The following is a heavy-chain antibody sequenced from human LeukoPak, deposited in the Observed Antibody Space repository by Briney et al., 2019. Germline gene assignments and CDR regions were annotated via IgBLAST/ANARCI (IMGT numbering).Heavy chain of an antibody. CDR1: GGSISSRSYY. J-gene: IGHJ5*02. Sequence: SETLSLTCTVSGGSISSRSYYWGWIRQPPGKGLEWIGSIYYSGSTYYNPSLKSRVTISVDTSKNQFSLKLSSVTAADTAVYYCARLDSGYDRWFDPWGQGTLVTVSS. V-gene: IGHV4-39*01. CDR3: ARLDSGYDRWFDP. D-gene: IGHD5-12*01. CDR2: IYYSGST.